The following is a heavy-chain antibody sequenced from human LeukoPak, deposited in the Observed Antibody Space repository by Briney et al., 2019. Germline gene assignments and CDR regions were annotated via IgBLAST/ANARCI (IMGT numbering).Heavy chain of an antibody. V-gene: IGHV1-18*01. Sequence: ASVKVSCKASGYTFTSYGISWVRQAPGQGLEWMGWISAYNGNTNYAQKFQGRVTMTRNTSISTAYMELSSLRSEDTAVYYCARGLNHITIFGVVAKDPLTDFDYWGQGTLVTASS. CDR3: ARGLNHITIFGVVAKDPLTDFDY. CDR1: GYTFTSYG. D-gene: IGHD3-3*01. CDR2: ISAYNGNT. J-gene: IGHJ4*02.